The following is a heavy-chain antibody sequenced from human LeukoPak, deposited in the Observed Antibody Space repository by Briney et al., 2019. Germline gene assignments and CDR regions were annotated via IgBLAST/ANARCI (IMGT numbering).Heavy chain of an antibody. CDR3: ARAYEVVPAAMRFDP. CDR2: INTNTGNP. V-gene: IGHV7-4-1*02. Sequence: ASVKVSCKASGYTFTSYAMKWVRQAPGQGLEWMGWINTNTGNPTYAQGFTGRFVFSLDTSVSTAYLQISSLKAEDTAVYYCARAYEVVPAAMRFDPWGQGTLVTVSS. J-gene: IGHJ5*02. D-gene: IGHD2-2*01. CDR1: GYTFTSYA.